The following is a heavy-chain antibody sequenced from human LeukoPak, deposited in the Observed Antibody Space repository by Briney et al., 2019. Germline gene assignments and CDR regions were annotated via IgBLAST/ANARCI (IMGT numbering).Heavy chain of an antibody. V-gene: IGHV4-34*01. Sequence: SETLSLTCAVYGGSFSGYYWSWIRQPPGKGLEWIGEINHSGSTNYNPSLKSRVTMSVNTSNNQFSLKLNSVTAADTAVYYCARDSKLDYFDSWGQGTLVTVSS. CDR3: ARDSKLDYFDS. D-gene: IGHD2/OR15-2a*01. J-gene: IGHJ4*02. CDR1: GGSFSGYY. CDR2: INHSGST.